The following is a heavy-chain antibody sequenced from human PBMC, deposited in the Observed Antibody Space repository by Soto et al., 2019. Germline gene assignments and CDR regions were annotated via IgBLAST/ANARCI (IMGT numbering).Heavy chain of an antibody. CDR2: ISYDGSNK. CDR3: ARGAQRVLLWFGEFRYYYYGMDV. Sequence: GGSLRLSCAASGFTFSSYAMHWVRQAPGKGLEWVAVISYDGSNKYYADSVKGRFTISRDNSKNTLYLQMNSLRAEDTAMYYCARGAQRVLLWFGEFRYYYYGMDVWGQGTTVTVSS. D-gene: IGHD3-10*01. J-gene: IGHJ6*02. CDR1: GFTFSSYA. V-gene: IGHV3-30-3*01.